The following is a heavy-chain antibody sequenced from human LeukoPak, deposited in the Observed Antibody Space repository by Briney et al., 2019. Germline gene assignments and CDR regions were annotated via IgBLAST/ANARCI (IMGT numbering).Heavy chain of an antibody. V-gene: IGHV5-51*01. J-gene: IGHJ4*02. D-gene: IGHD6-19*01. CDR2: IYPGDSDT. Sequence: GESLKISCKGSGYSFNTYWIGWVRQMPGKGLEWMGIIYPGDSDTRYSPSFQGQVTISADKSISTAYLQWSSLKASDTAMYYCARHLAEPVIAVAGTLDYWGQGTLVTVSS. CDR3: ARHLAEPVIAVAGTLDY. CDR1: GYSFNTYW.